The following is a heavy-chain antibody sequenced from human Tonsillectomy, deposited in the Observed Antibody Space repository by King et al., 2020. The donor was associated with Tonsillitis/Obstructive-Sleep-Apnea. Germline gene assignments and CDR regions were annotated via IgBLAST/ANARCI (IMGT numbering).Heavy chain of an antibody. Sequence: VQLQESGPVLVKPSQTLSLTCTVSGGSISSGGYYWSWIRQHPGKGLEWIGYIYYSGSTYYNPSLKSRVTISVDTSKNQFSLKLSSVTAADTAVYYCARYHCSSTSCYTFGYFDYWGQGTLVTVSS. D-gene: IGHD2-2*02. J-gene: IGHJ4*02. CDR2: IYYSGST. V-gene: IGHV4-31*03. CDR1: GGSISSGGYY. CDR3: ARYHCSSTSCYTFGYFDY.